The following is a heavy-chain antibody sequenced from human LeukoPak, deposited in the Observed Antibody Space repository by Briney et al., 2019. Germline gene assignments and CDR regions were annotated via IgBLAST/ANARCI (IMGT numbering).Heavy chain of an antibody. CDR2: IYYSGST. Sequence: SETLPLTCTVSGGSISSSSYYWGWIRQPPGKGLEWIGSIYYSGSTYYNPSLKSRVTISVDTSKNQFSLKLSSVTAADTAVYYCARGGSPDYWGQGTLVTVSS. J-gene: IGHJ4*02. D-gene: IGHD3-16*01. V-gene: IGHV4-39*01. CDR1: GGSISSSSYY. CDR3: ARGGSPDY.